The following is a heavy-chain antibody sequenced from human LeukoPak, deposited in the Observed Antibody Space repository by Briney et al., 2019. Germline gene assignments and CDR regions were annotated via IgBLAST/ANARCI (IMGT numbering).Heavy chain of an antibody. J-gene: IGHJ4*02. CDR2: INNSGGFT. V-gene: IGHV3-23*01. Sequence: GGSLRLSCAASGFTFTSYTMTWVRQAPGKGLEWISVINNSGGFTYYANSVKGRFTISRDNSKNTLYLQTNGLRAEDTAIYYCATDLYSSSTDYWGQGILVTVSS. D-gene: IGHD6-6*01. CDR1: GFTFTSYT. CDR3: ATDLYSSSTDY.